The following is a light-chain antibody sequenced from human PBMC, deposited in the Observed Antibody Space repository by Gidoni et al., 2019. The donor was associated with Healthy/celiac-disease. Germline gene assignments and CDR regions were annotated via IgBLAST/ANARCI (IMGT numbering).Light chain of an antibody. J-gene: IGLJ2*01. CDR2: QDS. Sequence: SYELTQPPSVYVSPGQTASITCSGDKLGDKYACWSQQKPGQSPVLVIYQDSKRPSGIPERFSGSNAGNTATLTISGTQAMDEADYYCQAWDSSTASVVFGGGTKLTVL. CDR3: QAWDSSTASVV. V-gene: IGLV3-1*01. CDR1: KLGDKY.